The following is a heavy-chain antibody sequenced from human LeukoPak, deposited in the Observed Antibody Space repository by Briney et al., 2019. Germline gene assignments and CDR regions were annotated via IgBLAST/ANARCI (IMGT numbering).Heavy chain of an antibody. CDR1: GFTFSSYA. D-gene: IGHD3-10*01. CDR3: ARPTKGFGELLYYYYGMDV. V-gene: IGHV3-30-3*01. CDR2: ISYDGSNK. Sequence: GGSLRLSCAASGFTFSSYAMHWVRQAPGKGLEWVAVISYDGSNKYYADSVKGRFTISRDNSKNTLYLQMNSLRAEDTAVYYCARPTKGFGELLYYYYGMDVWGQGTTVTVSS. J-gene: IGHJ6*02.